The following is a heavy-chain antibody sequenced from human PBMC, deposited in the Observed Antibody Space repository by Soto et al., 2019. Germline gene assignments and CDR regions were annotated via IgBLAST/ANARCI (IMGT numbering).Heavy chain of an antibody. CDR3: TREIALGPEGFDC. CDR2: IIPIFGTP. J-gene: IGHJ4*02. CDR1: RGTFSTYG. Sequence: ASVKVSCKASRGTFSTYGFSWVRQAPGQGLEWMGAIIPIFGTPDYSENFRGRLTISADDSTSTVYMELSSLRFDDTAMYYCTREIALGPEGFDCWGQGTLVTVSS. D-gene: IGHD3-16*01. V-gene: IGHV1-69*13.